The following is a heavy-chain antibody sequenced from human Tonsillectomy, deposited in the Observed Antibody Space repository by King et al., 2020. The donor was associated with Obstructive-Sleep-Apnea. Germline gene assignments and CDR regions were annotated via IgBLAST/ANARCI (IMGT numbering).Heavy chain of an antibody. D-gene: IGHD1-1*01. CDR1: GFTFSSYA. Sequence: VQLVESGGGEVQPGRSLRLSCAASGFTFSSYAMHWVRQAPGKGLEWVAVISYDGSNKYYADSVKGRFTISRDNSKNTLYLQMNSLRAEDTAVYYCARENWNDGYYFDYWGQGTLVTVSS. CDR2: ISYDGSNK. V-gene: IGHV3-30-3*01. J-gene: IGHJ4*02. CDR3: ARENWNDGYYFDY.